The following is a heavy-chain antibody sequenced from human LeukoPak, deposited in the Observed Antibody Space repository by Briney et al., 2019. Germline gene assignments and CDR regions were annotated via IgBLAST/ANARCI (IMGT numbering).Heavy chain of an antibody. D-gene: IGHD6-6*01. Sequence: GGSLRLSCAASGFTFSSYSMNWVRQAPGKGLEWVSSISSSSSYIYYADSVKGRFTISRDNAKNSLYLQMNSLRAEDTAVYYCARVKGIAARISDYWGPGTLVTVSS. CDR2: ISSSSSYI. V-gene: IGHV3-21*01. CDR3: ARVKGIAARISDY. J-gene: IGHJ4*02. CDR1: GFTFSSYS.